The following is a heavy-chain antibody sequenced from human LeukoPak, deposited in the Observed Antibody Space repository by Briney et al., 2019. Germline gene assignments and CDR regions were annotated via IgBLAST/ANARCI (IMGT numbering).Heavy chain of an antibody. D-gene: IGHD2-15*01. V-gene: IGHV3-30*02. CDR1: GFTLSTYG. Sequence: PGGSLRLSCVASGFTLSTYGMHWVRQAPGKGLEWVAFIRYDGSDKFYGDSVKGLFTASRDNSKNTLYLQMSRLRVEDTAVYYCAKDLDCSGGTCHKAFDYWGQGTLVTVSS. CDR3: AKDLDCSGGTCHKAFDY. CDR2: IRYDGSDK. J-gene: IGHJ4*02.